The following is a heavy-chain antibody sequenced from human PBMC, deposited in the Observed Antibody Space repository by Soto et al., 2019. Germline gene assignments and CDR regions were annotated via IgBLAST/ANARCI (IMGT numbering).Heavy chain of an antibody. CDR1: GFTFSSYS. CDR2: ISSSSSYI. J-gene: IGHJ4*02. Sequence: EVQLVESGGGLVKPGGSLRLSCAASGFTFSSYSMNWVRQAPGKGLEWVSSISSSSSYIYYADSVKGRFTISRDNAKNSLYLQMNSLRAEDTAVYYCARGPLALVAPELRLDYWGQGTLVTVSS. D-gene: IGHD5-12*01. V-gene: IGHV3-21*01. CDR3: ARGPLALVAPELRLDY.